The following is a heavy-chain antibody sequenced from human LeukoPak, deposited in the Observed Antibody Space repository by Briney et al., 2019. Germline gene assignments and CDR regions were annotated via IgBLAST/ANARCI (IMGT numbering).Heavy chain of an antibody. Sequence: GASVKVSCKASGGTFSSYAISWVRQAPGQGLEWMGGIIPIFGTANYAQKFQGRVTITADESTSTAYMELSSLRSEDTAVYYCARDRGYCSSTSCYPRPRGVFDYWGQGTLVTVSS. J-gene: IGHJ4*02. CDR3: ARDRGYCSSTSCYPRPRGVFDY. CDR1: GGTFSSYA. V-gene: IGHV1-69*13. CDR2: IIPIFGTA. D-gene: IGHD2-2*01.